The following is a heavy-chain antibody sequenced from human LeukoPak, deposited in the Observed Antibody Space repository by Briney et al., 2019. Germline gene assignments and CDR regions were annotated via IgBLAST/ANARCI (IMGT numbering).Heavy chain of an antibody. D-gene: IGHD3-22*01. Sequence: SSETLSLTCTVSGGSISSSSYYWGWIRQPPGKGLEWIGSIYYSGSTNYNPSLKSRVTISVDTSKNQFSLKLSSVTAADTAVYYCARFWGDYDSSGYFDYWGQGTLVTVSS. V-gene: IGHV4-39*07. CDR3: ARFWGDYDSSGYFDY. CDR2: IYYSGST. CDR1: GGSISSSSYY. J-gene: IGHJ4*02.